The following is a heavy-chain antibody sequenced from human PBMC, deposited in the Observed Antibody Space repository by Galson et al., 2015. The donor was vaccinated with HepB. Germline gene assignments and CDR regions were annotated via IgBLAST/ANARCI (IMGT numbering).Heavy chain of an antibody. V-gene: IGHV3-53*01. J-gene: IGHJ4*02. Sequence: SLRLSCAASGFTVSSNYMSWVRQAPGKGLEWVSVIYSGGSTYYADSVKGRFTISRDNSKNTLYLQMNSLRAEDTAVYYCARGASIFGVVSLDYWGQGTLVTVSS. CDR1: GFTVSSNY. D-gene: IGHD3-3*01. CDR3: ARGASIFGVVSLDY. CDR2: IYSGGST.